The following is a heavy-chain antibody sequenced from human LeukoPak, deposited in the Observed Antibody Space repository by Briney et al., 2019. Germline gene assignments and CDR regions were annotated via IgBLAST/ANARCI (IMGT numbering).Heavy chain of an antibody. V-gene: IGHV1-69*05. CDR2: IIPIFGTA. CDR3: ARGWYYYDSSDYYTDAAWFDP. D-gene: IGHD3-22*01. CDR1: GGTFSSYA. Sequence: SSVKVSCKASGGTFSSYAISWVRQAPGQGLEWMGGIIPIFGTANYAQKLQGRVTMTTDTSTSTAYMELRSLRSDDTAVYYCARGWYYYDSSDYYTDAAWFDPWGQGTLVTVSS. J-gene: IGHJ5*02.